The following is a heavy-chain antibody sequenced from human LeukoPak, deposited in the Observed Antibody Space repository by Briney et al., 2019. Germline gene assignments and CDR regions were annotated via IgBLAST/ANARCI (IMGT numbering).Heavy chain of an antibody. J-gene: IGHJ5*02. V-gene: IGHV4-34*01. CDR2: INHSGST. D-gene: IGHD2-2*02. CDR3: ARIQLGYCSSTSCYNLPGVRFDP. CDR1: GGSFSGYY. Sequence: SETLSLTCAVYGGSFSGYYWSWIRQPPGKGLEWIGEINHSGSTNYNPSLKSRVTISVDTSKNQFSLRLSSVTAADTAVYYCARIQLGYCSSTSCYNLPGVRFDPWGQGTLVTVSS.